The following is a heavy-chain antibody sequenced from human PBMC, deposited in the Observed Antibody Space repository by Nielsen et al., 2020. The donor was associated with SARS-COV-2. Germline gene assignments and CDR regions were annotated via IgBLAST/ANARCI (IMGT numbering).Heavy chain of an antibody. CDR3: AREGRDLPLDY. J-gene: IGHJ4*02. Sequence: GESLKISCAASGLTFNTYGMIWVRQAPGGGLEWVSHISSSGSYIYYADSVKGRFTISRDDAKNSLYLQMNSLRAEDTAVYYCAREGRDLPLDYWGQGVLVTVSS. CDR2: ISSSGSYI. CDR1: GLTFNTYG. V-gene: IGHV3-21*04. D-gene: IGHD5-24*01.